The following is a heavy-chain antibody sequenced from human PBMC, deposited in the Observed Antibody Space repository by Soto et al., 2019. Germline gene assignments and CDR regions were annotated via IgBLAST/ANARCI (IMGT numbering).Heavy chain of an antibody. CDR2: ISGSGGST. D-gene: IGHD4-17*01. CDR1: GFTFSSYA. V-gene: IGHV3-23*01. J-gene: IGHJ4*02. CDR3: AKDSRSDYGDWYGSELFDY. Sequence: GGSLRLSCAASGFTFSSYAMSWVRQAPGKGLEWVSAISGSGGSTYYADSVKGRFTISRDNSKNTLYLQMNSLRAEDTAVYYCAKDSRSDYGDWYGSELFDYWGQGTLVTVSS.